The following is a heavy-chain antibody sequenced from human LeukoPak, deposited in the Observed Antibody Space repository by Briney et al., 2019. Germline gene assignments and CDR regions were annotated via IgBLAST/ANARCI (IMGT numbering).Heavy chain of an antibody. Sequence: SETLSLTCAVYGGSFSGYYWSWIRQPPGKVLEWIGEINHSGSTNYNPSLKSRVTISVDTSQNQFSLKLSSVTAADTAVYYCARGSMGMVNDVFDIWGQGTMVTVSS. CDR3: ARGSMGMVNDVFDI. V-gene: IGHV4-34*01. CDR1: GGSFSGYY. D-gene: IGHD1-26*01. CDR2: INHSGST. J-gene: IGHJ3*02.